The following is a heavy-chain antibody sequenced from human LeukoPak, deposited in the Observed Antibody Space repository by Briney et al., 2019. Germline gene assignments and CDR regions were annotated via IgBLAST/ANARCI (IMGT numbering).Heavy chain of an antibody. J-gene: IGHJ5*02. D-gene: IGHD2-2*01. Sequence: GGSLRLSCAASRFTFSNAWMSWVRQAPGKGLEWVGRIKSKTDGGTTDYAAPVKGRFTISRDDSKNTLYLQMNSLKTEDTAVYYCTTGLPAATYNWFDPWGQGTLVTVSS. CDR1: RFTFSNAW. V-gene: IGHV3-15*01. CDR2: IKSKTDGGTT. CDR3: TTGLPAATYNWFDP.